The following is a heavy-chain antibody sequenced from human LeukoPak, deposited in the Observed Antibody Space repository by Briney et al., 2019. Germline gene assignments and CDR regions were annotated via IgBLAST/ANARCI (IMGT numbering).Heavy chain of an antibody. CDR3: AKDRVDYYDSSPLLD. Sequence: GGSLRLSCAASGFTFSNVWMNRIRQAPGKGLEWVAVISYDGSNKYYADSVKGRFTISRDNSKNTLYLQMNSLRAEDTAVYYCAKDRVDYYDSSPLLDWGQGTLVTVSS. CDR2: ISYDGSNK. J-gene: IGHJ4*02. CDR1: GFTFSNVW. D-gene: IGHD3-22*01. V-gene: IGHV3-30*18.